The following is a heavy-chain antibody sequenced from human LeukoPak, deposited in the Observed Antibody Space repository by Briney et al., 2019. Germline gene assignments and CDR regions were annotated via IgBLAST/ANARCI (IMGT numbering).Heavy chain of an antibody. J-gene: IGHJ4*02. CDR2: IYHSGST. CDR1: GGSISSSSYY. CDR3: ARGYYDSSGYYSGFDY. V-gene: IGHV4-39*07. Sequence: SETLSLTCTVSGGSISSSSYYWGWIRQPPGKGLEWIGEIYHSGSTNYNPSLKSRVTISVDKSKNQFSLKLSSVTAADTAVYYCARGYYDSSGYYSGFDYWGQGTLVTVSS. D-gene: IGHD3-22*01.